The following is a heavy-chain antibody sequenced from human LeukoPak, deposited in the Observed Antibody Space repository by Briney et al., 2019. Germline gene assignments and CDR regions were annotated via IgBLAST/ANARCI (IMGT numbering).Heavy chain of an antibody. J-gene: IGHJ4*02. CDR3: ARGWNSCPRDF. CDR1: GYTFTGQY. V-gene: IGHV1-2*02. D-gene: IGHD1/OR15-1a*01. CDR2: INADCGDT. Sequence: ASVKVSCKASGYTFTGQYMHWVRQAPGQGLEWMGRINADCGDTNYAQKFQGRVTMTRDTSISTAFMELSSLRFDDTAVYYCARGWNSCPRDFWGQGTLVTVSS.